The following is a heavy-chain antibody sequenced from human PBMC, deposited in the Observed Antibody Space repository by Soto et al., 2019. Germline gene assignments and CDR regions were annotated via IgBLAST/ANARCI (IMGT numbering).Heavy chain of an antibody. J-gene: IGHJ4*02. CDR2: IYCNDYK. V-gene: IGHV2-5*01. CDR3: ALLYLGSPEMTRADVY. D-gene: IGHD3-16*01. Sequence: QITLKESGPTLVKPTQTLTLTCTFSGFALSTTGVGVAWIRQPPGKALERLALIYCNDYKRYSPSRESRLSITKDTANHQVVLTVTNVDAVDTATYCGALLYLGSPEMTRADVYWGQGTLVTVSS. CDR1: GFALSTTGVG.